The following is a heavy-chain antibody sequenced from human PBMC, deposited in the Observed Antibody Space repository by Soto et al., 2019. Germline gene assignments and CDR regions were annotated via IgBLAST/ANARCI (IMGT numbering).Heavy chain of an antibody. Sequence: QVQLVQSGAEVKKPGASVKVSCKASGYTFTSYGISWVRQAPGQGLEWMGWISDYNGNTNYAQKLQGRVTMTTDTSTSTAYMELRSLRSDDTAVYYCARSIIGYCSGGSCYAYFDIWGQGTMVTVSS. CDR2: ISDYNGNT. J-gene: IGHJ3*02. CDR1: GYTFTSYG. V-gene: IGHV1-18*01. CDR3: ARSIIGYCSGGSCYAYFDI. D-gene: IGHD2-15*01.